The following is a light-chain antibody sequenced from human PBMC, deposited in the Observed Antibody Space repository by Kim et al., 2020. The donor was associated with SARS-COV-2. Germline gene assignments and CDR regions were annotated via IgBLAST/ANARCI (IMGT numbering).Light chain of an antibody. CDR1: RNIDTY. V-gene: IGKV1-5*03. CDR3: HQYRSYPWT. CDR2: MAS. Sequence: ASVGDRVTITCRASRNIDTYLAWYQQKPGKAPKLLIFMASNLKSGVPSRFSGSGSGTEFTLTTSSLQPDDFATYYCHQYRSYPWTFGQGTKVDIK. J-gene: IGKJ1*01.